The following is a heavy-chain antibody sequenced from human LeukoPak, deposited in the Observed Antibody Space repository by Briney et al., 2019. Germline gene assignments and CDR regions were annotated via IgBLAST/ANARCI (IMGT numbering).Heavy chain of an antibody. CDR1: GFTFSSYG. V-gene: IGHV3-30*18. Sequence: GRSLRLSCAASGFTFSSYGMHWVRQAPGKGLEWVAVISYDGSNKYYADSVKGRFTISRDNSKNTLYLQMNSLRAEDTAVYYCAKSAAWIGYDCCVYWREGTLVSVSS. CDR3: AKSAAWIGYDCCVY. CDR2: ISYDGSNK. D-gene: IGHD5-12*01. J-gene: IGHJ4*02.